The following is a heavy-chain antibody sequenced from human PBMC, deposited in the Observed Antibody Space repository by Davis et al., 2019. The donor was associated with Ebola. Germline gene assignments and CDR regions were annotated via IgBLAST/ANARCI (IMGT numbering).Heavy chain of an antibody. CDR2: INHRGNT. CDR1: GGSFTGYF. D-gene: IGHD2-21*02. Sequence: PSETLSLTCAVYGGSFTGYFWTWIRQPPGKGLEWIGEINHRGNTNYDPSLKSRVTISLDTSKNQFSLKLRSVTAADTAVYYCARGVGAVTAWFDPWGLGTLVTVAS. V-gene: IGHV4-34*01. CDR3: ARGVGAVTAWFDP. J-gene: IGHJ5*02.